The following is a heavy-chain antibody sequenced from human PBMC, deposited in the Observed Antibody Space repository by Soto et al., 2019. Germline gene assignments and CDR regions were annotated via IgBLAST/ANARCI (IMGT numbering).Heavy chain of an antibody. CDR2: ISWNSGSL. Sequence: EVQLVESGGGLVQPGRSLRLSCAASGFTFDDYAMHWVRQVPGKGLEWVSGISWNSGSLGYADSVKGRFTISRDNAXXXXXXXXXXXXXXXTXXYYXAXDRIPQPWLHGLDVWGQGTTVTVSS. V-gene: IGHV3-9*01. CDR3: AXDRIPQPWLHGLDV. CDR1: GFTFDDYA. D-gene: IGHD3-10*01. J-gene: IGHJ6*02.